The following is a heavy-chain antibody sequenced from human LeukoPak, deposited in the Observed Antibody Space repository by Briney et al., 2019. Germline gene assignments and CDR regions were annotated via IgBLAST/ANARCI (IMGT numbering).Heavy chain of an antibody. CDR2: IYYSGST. Sequence: SETLSLTCTVSGGSISSYYWSWIRQPPGKGLEWIGYIYYSGSTNYNPSLKSRVTISVDTSKNQLSLKLSSVTAADTAVYYCARGGAAAGYYFDYWGQGTLVTVSS. V-gene: IGHV4-59*01. D-gene: IGHD6-13*01. J-gene: IGHJ4*02. CDR1: GGSISSYY. CDR3: ARGGAAAGYYFDY.